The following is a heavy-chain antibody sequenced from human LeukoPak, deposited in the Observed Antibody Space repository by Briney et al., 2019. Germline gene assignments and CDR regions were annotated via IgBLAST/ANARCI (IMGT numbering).Heavy chain of an antibody. CDR2: IYKSGTT. V-gene: IGHV4-59*01. CDR3: ARGWTVVTPNDAFDI. Sequence: PSETLSLTCTVSGGSISSYYWSWIRQPPGKALEWIAYIYKSGTTDYNPSLKSRVTISVDTSKNQFSLKVFSVSAADTAVYYCARGWTVVTPNDAFDIWGRGTMVTVCS. D-gene: IGHD4-23*01. CDR1: GGSISSYY. J-gene: IGHJ3*02.